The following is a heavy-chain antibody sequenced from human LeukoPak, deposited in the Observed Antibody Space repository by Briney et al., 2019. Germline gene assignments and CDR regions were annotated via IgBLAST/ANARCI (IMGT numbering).Heavy chain of an antibody. CDR1: GFIFSGYA. CDR3: ARQEARNYYYEGLDH. D-gene: IGHD3-22*01. V-gene: IGHV3-30*04. J-gene: IGHJ4*02. CDR2: ISYNGGRK. Sequence: GGSLRLSCVASGFIFSGYAIHWVRQAPGKGLEWVSLISYNGGRKEYADSVKGRFTIDRDNSKNTVYLQMNSLRPDDTAIYFCARQEARNYYYEGLDHWGQGNLVTVSS.